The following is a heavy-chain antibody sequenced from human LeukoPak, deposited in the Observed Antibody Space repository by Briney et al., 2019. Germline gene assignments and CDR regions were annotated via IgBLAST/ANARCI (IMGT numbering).Heavy chain of an antibody. V-gene: IGHV3-48*03. CDR3: ARDLLGYQLPNYYGSGSFDY. CDR1: GFTFSSYE. Sequence: GGSLRLSCAASGFTFSSYEMNWVRQAPGKGLGWVSYISSSGSTIYYADSVKGRFTISRDNAKNSLYLQMNSLRAEDTAVYYCARDLLGYQLPNYYGSGSFDYWGQGTLVTVSS. CDR2: ISSSGSTI. J-gene: IGHJ4*02. D-gene: IGHD3-10*01.